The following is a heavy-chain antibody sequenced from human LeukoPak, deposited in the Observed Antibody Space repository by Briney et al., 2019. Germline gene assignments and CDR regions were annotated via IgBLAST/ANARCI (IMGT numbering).Heavy chain of an antibody. CDR3: ARVGWELLGGVFDY. CDR2: INPNSGGT. Sequence: ASVKVSCKSSGYTFNGYYMHWVRQAPGQGLEWMGWINPNSGGTNYAQKFQGRVTMTRDTSISTAYMELSRLRSDDTAVYYCARVGWELLGGVFDYWGQGTLVTVSS. D-gene: IGHD1-26*01. J-gene: IGHJ4*02. CDR1: GYTFNGYY. V-gene: IGHV1-2*02.